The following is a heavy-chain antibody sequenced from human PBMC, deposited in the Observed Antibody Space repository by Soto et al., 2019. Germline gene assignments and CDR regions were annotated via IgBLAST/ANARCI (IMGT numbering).Heavy chain of an antibody. CDR2: ISYDGSNK. CDR3: ARWPLWFGEFVELYGMDV. Sequence: PGGSLRLSCAASGFTFSSYAMHWVRQAPGKGLEWVAVISYDGSNKYYADSVKGRFTISRDNSKNTLYLQMNSLRAEDTAVYYCARWPLWFGEFVELYGMDVWGQGTTVTVSS. V-gene: IGHV3-30-3*01. J-gene: IGHJ6*02. CDR1: GFTFSSYA. D-gene: IGHD3-10*01.